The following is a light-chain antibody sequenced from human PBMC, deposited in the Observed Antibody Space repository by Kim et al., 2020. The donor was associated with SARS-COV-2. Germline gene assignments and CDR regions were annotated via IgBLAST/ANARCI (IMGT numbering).Light chain of an antibody. V-gene: IGLV1-40*01. Sequence: GVPIACTGSSSNIGAGYDVHWYQQLPGPAPKLLIYGNSNRPSGVPDRFSGSKSGTSASLAITGLQAEDEADYYCQSYDSSLSGVVFGGGTQLTVL. CDR1: SSNIGAGYD. CDR2: GNS. CDR3: QSYDSSLSGVV. J-gene: IGLJ2*01.